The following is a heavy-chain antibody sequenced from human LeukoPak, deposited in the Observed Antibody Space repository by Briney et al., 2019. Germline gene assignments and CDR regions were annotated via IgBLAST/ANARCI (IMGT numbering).Heavy chain of an antibody. V-gene: IGHV3-30*03. D-gene: IGHD4-23*01. CDR2: ISHDGRNK. CDR1: VFIFSNYD. CDR3: ARVIFYYGGNSQVDY. J-gene: IGHJ4*02. Sequence: GGSLRLSCAASVFIFSNYDMHWVRQAAGKGLEWVTVISHDGRNKYYGDSVKGRFTISRDNAKNSLYLQMNSLRAEDTAVYYCARVIFYYGGNSQVDYWGQGTLVTVSS.